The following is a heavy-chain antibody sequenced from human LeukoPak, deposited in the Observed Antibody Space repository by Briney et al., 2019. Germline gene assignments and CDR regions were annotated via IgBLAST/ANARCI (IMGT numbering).Heavy chain of an antibody. CDR3: ARDPLSGSYYGPFDI. CDR2: IYYSGTT. CDR1: GGSISSDSYY. D-gene: IGHD1-26*01. J-gene: IGHJ3*02. V-gene: IGHV4-39*07. Sequence: SETLSLTCSVSGGSISSDSYYWGWIRQPPGKGLEWIGSIYYSGTTYYNPSLKSRVTISVDTSKNQFSLKLSSVTAADTAVYYCARDPLSGSYYGPFDIWGQGTMVTVSS.